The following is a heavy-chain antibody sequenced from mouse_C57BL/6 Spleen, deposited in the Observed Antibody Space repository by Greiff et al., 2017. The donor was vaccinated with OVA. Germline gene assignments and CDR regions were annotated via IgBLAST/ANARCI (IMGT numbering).Heavy chain of an antibody. V-gene: IGHV1-50*01. J-gene: IGHJ2*01. CDR3: ARGGGLLPTGFDY. CDR2: INPSDSCT. D-gene: IGHD5-5*01. Sequence: VQLQQPGAELVKPGASVKLSCKASGYTFTSYYMQWVNQRPGQGLEWIGEINPSDSCTNYNQKFKGKATLTVDTSSSTAYMQLSSLTSEDSAVYNGARGGGLLPTGFDYWGKGTTLTVSS. CDR1: GYTFTSYY.